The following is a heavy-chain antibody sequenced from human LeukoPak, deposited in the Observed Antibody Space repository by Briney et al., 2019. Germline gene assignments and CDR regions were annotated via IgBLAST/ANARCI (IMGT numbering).Heavy chain of an antibody. Sequence: ASVKVSCKASGGTFSSYAISWVRQAPGQGLEWMGRIIPILGIANYAQKFQGRVTITANKSTSTAYMKLSSLRSEDTAVYYCASPHPYCSGGSCYSGFDYWGQGTLVTVSS. J-gene: IGHJ4*02. V-gene: IGHV1-69*04. D-gene: IGHD2-15*01. CDR3: ASPHPYCSGGSCYSGFDY. CDR2: IIPILGIA. CDR1: GGTFSSYA.